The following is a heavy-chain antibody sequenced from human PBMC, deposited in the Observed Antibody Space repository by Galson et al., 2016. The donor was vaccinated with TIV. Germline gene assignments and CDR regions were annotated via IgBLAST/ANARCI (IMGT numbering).Heavy chain of an antibody. CDR2: ISWNGGTV. D-gene: IGHD2-15*01. J-gene: IGHJ3*01. CDR1: GFTFDECA. V-gene: IGHV3-9*01. Sequence: SLRLSCAASGFTFDECAMHWVQQAPGKGPEWVAGISWNGGTVGYADSVKGRFTISRDNAKKSLYLQMNSLRREDTALYYCVKTNIYLRTVVADGAFDVWGQGTRVTVSS. CDR3: VKTNIYLRTVVADGAFDV.